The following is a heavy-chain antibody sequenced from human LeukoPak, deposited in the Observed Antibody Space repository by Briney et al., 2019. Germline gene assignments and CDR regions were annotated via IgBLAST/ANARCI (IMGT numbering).Heavy chain of an antibody. CDR1: GYTFTGYY. D-gene: IGHD3-10*01. J-gene: IGHJ4*02. CDR2: INPNSGGT. V-gene: IGHV1-2*02. Sequence: GASVKVSCKASGYTFTGYYMHWVRQAPGQGLEWMGWINPNSGGTNYAQKFQGRVTMTRDTSISTAYMELSRLRSDDTAVYYCARAPRGTYYYGSGSYFGDYNYFDYWGQGTLVTVSS. CDR3: ARAPRGTYYYGSGSYFGDYNYFDY.